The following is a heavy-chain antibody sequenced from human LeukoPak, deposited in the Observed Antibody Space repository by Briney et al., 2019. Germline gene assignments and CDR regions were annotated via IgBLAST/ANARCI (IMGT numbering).Heavy chain of an antibody. CDR3: ARGPPGATFGVVRPNWFDP. D-gene: IGHD3-3*01. CDR1: GGSISSYY. CDR2: IYYSGST. V-gene: IGHV4-59*01. Sequence: PSETLSLTCTVSGGSISSYYWSWIRQPPGKGLEWIGYIYYSGSTNYNPSLRSRVTISVDTSKNQFSLKLSSVTAADTAVYYCARGPPGATFGVVRPNWFDPWGQGTLVTVSS. J-gene: IGHJ5*02.